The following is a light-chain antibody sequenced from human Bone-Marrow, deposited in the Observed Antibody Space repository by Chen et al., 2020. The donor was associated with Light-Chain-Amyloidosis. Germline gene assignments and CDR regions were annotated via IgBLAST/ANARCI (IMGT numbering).Light chain of an antibody. Sequence: QSALTQPASVSGSPGQSITISCTGTSGDGGTYNYVSWYQQHPGKAPKVVIYAVSTRPSGVSNRFSGSKSGNTASLTISGLQAEDEADYYCSSFTSSSSYVFGPGTKVTVL. CDR2: AVS. V-gene: IGLV2-14*01. J-gene: IGLJ1*01. CDR1: SGDGGTYNY. CDR3: SSFTSSSSYV.